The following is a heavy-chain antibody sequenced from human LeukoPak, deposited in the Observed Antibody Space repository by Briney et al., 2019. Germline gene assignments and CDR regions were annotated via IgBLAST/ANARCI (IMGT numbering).Heavy chain of an antibody. Sequence: GGSLRLSCAASGFTFSSYAMSWVRQAPGKGLEWVSAISGSGGSTYYADSVKGRFTISRDNSKNTLYLQMNSLRAEDTAVYYCAKGPRGSSGYQIDYWGQGTLVTVPS. V-gene: IGHV3-23*01. J-gene: IGHJ4*02. CDR3: AKGPRGSSGYQIDY. CDR1: GFTFSSYA. D-gene: IGHD3-22*01. CDR2: ISGSGGST.